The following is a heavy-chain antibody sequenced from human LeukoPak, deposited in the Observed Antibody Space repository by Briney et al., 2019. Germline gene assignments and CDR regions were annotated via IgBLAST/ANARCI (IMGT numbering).Heavy chain of an antibody. J-gene: IGHJ6*02. V-gene: IGHV4-61*10. CDR2: ISSSGIT. CDR3: VKEDLDPVPYYHYGMDV. CDR1: GDSISSGTYY. Sequence: SETLSLTCTVSGDSISSGTYYWSWIRQPAGKGLEWIGRISSSGITTYNPSLKSRVTISVDSAKNQFSLKLTSVTAADTAVYYCVKEDLDPVPYYHYGMDVWGQGTTVTVSS.